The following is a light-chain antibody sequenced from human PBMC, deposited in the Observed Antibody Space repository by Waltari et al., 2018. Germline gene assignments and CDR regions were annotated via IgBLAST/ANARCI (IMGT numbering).Light chain of an antibody. V-gene: IGKV1-33*01. J-gene: IGKJ2*01. CDR2: DAS. CDR3: QQYDILYT. Sequence: DLQMTQSPSSLPASLGDNVTITRQASQDISNYLNWYQQKPGKAPKLLIYDASNLETGVPSRFSGSGSGTDFTFTISSLQPEDIATYYCQQYDILYTFGQGTKLGI. CDR1: QDISNY.